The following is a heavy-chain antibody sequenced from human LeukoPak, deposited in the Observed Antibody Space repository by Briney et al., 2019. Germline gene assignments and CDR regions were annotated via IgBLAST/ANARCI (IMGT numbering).Heavy chain of an antibody. J-gene: IGHJ4*02. D-gene: IGHD6-19*01. CDR2: ISYDGSFK. V-gene: IGHV3-30*04. CDR1: GFTFSTYP. CDR3: ARESGGWYFDY. Sequence: AGGSLRLSCAASGFTFSTYPMHWVRQAPGKGLEWVAVISYDGSFKYYADSVKGRFTISRDNSRNTLYLQMNSLGADDTAVYYCARESGGWYFDYWGQGTLVTVSS.